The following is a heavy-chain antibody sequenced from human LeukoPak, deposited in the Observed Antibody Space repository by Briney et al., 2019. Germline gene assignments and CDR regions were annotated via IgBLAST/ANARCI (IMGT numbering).Heavy chain of an antibody. CDR1: GGTSSSYA. J-gene: IGHJ4*02. D-gene: IGHD4-17*01. CDR2: IIPIFGTA. Sequence: SVKVSCKASGGTSSSYAISWVRQAPGQGLEWMGRIIPIFGTANYAQKFQGRVTITTDESTSTAYMELSSLRSEDTAVYYCARYGDFGFDYWGQGTLVTVSS. CDR3: ARYGDFGFDY. V-gene: IGHV1-69*05.